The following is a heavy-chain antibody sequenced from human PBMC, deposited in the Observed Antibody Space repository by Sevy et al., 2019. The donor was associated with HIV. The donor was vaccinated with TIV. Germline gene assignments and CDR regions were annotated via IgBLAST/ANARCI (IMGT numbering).Heavy chain of an antibody. CDR1: GFSFSNSA. V-gene: IGHV3-64D*06. D-gene: IGHD3-3*01. CDR2: ISSDGVST. CDR3: VKDPDYNFWRGDYGMDV. Sequence: GGSPRLSCSGSGFSFSNSAMNWVRQTPGKGLKYVSAISSDGVSTYYTDSVRDRFTISRDNSKNTLYLQMSSLRVEDKAVYYCVKDPDYNFWRGDYGMDVWGQGTTVTVSS. J-gene: IGHJ6*02.